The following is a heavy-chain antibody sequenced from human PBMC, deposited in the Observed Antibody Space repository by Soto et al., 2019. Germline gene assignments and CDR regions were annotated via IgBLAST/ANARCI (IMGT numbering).Heavy chain of an antibody. CDR1: GGSISGYY. V-gene: IGHV4-59*01. Sequence: VQLQESGPRLVRPSETLSLSCTVSGGSISGYYWYWIRQPPGRGLEWLGYNSNTGKTNYNPSLKRRVAISVDTSKNQVSLNLRAVTAEDTALYYCARDSAVGSSKRGFEYWGQGTLVTVSS. CDR2: NSNTGKT. D-gene: IGHD2-2*01. J-gene: IGHJ4*02. CDR3: ARDSAVGSSKRGFEY.